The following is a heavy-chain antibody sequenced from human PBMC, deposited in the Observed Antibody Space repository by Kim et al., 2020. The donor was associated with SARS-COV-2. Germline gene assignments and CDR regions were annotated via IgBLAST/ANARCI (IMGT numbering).Heavy chain of an antibody. V-gene: IGHV7-4-1*02. CDR2: INTNTGNP. D-gene: IGHD3-22*01. CDR3: ARDLALDKYYYDSSGYDY. Sequence: ASVKVSCKASGYTFTSYAMNWVRQAPGQGLEWMGWINTNTGNPTYAQGFTGRFVFSLDTSVSTAYLQISSLKAEDTAVYYCARDLALDKYYYDSSGYDYWGQGTLVTVSS. J-gene: IGHJ4*02. CDR1: GYTFTSYA.